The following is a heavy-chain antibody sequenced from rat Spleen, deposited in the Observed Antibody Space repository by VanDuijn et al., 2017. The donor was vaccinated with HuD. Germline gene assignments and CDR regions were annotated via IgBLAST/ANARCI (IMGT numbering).Heavy chain of an antibody. CDR3: ARRGPDWYFDF. V-gene: IGHV5-29*01. J-gene: IGHJ1*01. CDR2: IIYDGSRT. Sequence: EVQLVESDGGLVQPGRSLKLSCAASGFTFSDYYMAWVRQAPTKGLEWVATIIYDGSRTYYRDSVKGRFTISRDNAKSTLYLQMDSLRSEDTATYYCARRGPDWYFDFWGPGTMVTVSS. CDR1: GFTFSDYY.